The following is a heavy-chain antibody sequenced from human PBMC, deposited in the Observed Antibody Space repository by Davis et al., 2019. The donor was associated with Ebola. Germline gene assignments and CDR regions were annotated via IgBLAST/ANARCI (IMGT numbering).Heavy chain of an antibody. CDR2: IDPSDSYT. D-gene: IGHD6-19*01. CDR3: ARGGRGSGWYYGWFDP. V-gene: IGHV5-10-1*01. Sequence: GESLKISCEGSGYSFTSYWISWVRQMPGKGLEWVGRIDPSDSYTDYSPSFQGHVTISTDKSISTVYLQWRSLKASDTAMYYCARGGRGSGWYYGWFDPWGQGTLVTVSS. CDR1: GYSFTSYW. J-gene: IGHJ5*02.